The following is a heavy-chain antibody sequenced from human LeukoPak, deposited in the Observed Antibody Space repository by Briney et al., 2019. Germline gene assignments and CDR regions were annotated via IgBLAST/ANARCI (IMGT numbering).Heavy chain of an antibody. V-gene: IGHV3-21*01. CDR3: VRLRRNSDRSGFFYYYDY. J-gene: IGHJ4*02. CDR2: VNTVSSYI. Sequence: GGSLRLSCAASGFTFSDYSFNWVRQAPGKGLEWASSVNTVSSYIYYADSVKGRFTISRDNAKNSLSLQMDSLRAEDTAVYYCVRLRRNSDRSGFFYYYDYWGQGTLVTVSS. D-gene: IGHD3-22*01. CDR1: GFTFSDYS.